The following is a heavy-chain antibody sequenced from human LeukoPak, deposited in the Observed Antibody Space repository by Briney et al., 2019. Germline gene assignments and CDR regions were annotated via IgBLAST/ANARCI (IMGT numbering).Heavy chain of an antibody. J-gene: IGHJ3*02. Sequence: PSQTLSLTCAVSGVAIIVAAYSWSWIRQPPGKGLEWSVYIYHSGITSYNPSLKSRVTISVDRSKHQFSLKLTSVTAAATAVYYCARGYGDNSGAFDIWGQGTMVIVSS. CDR1: GVAIIVAAYS. CDR3: ARGYGDNSGAFDI. CDR2: IYHSGIT. V-gene: IGHV4-30-2*01. D-gene: IGHD4-23*01.